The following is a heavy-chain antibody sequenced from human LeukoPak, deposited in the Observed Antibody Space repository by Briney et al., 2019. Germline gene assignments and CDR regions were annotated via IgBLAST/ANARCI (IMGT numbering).Heavy chain of an antibody. J-gene: IGHJ6*02. CDR2: FYGGDSI. CDR3: ARDTDHYGMDV. V-gene: IGHV3-53*04. CDR1: GFTFSSNF. Sequence: PGGPLRLSFAASGFTFSSNFMSGVRQAPGKGLEWVSVFYGGDSIFYADSVKGRFTISRHNSENTLYLQMNSLRVEDTAVYYCARDTDHYGMDVWGQGTTVTVSS.